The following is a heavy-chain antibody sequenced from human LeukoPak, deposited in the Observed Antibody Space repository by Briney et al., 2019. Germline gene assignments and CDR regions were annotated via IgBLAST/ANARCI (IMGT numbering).Heavy chain of an antibody. J-gene: IGHJ4*02. CDR3: ARRLAVAGTVYFDY. Sequence: SETLSLTCTVSGGSISSGGYYWSWIRQHPGKGLEWIGYIYYSGSTYYNPSLKSRVTISVDTSKNQFSLKLSSVTAADTAVYYCARRLAVAGTVYFDYWGQGTLVTVSS. D-gene: IGHD6-19*01. CDR1: GGSISSGGYY. CDR2: IYYSGST. V-gene: IGHV4-31*03.